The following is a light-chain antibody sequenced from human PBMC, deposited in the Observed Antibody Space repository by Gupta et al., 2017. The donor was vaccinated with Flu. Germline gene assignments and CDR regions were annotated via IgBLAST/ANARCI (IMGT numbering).Light chain of an antibody. Sequence: ELVLTQSPATLSLSPGERATLSCKASQSVSNYLAWYQQKLGQAHRLLIYDASNRATGIPARFRGSGSGTDFTLTMSSLEPEDFAVYYCRQRGNALAFGGGTKVEIK. J-gene: IGKJ4*01. CDR3: RQRGNALA. CDR1: QSVSNY. V-gene: IGKV3-11*01. CDR2: DAS.